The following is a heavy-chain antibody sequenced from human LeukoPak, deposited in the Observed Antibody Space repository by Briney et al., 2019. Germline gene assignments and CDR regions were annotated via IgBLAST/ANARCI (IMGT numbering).Heavy chain of an antibody. CDR3: ARDKLDGYNSRFGLFDP. CDR1: GYTFTSYG. V-gene: IGHV1-18*01. Sequence: ASVKVSCKASGYTFTSYGISWVRQAPGQGLEWMGWISAYNGNTNYAQKLQGRVTMTTDTSTSTAYMELRSMRSGDTAVYYCARDKLDGYNSRFGLFDPWGQGTLVTVSS. J-gene: IGHJ5*02. D-gene: IGHD5-24*01. CDR2: ISAYNGNT.